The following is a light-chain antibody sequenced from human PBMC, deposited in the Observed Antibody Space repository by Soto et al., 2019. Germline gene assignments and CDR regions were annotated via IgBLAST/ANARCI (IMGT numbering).Light chain of an antibody. J-gene: IGKJ4*01. CDR2: AAS. V-gene: IGKV1-39*01. Sequence: DIQMTQSPSTLSASVGDRVTITCRASESIRTWLAWYQHKPGKAPKVLISAASTLQSGVPSRFSGSVSGTDFTLTISSLQPEDSASYYCQQYYNSVLTFGGGTKVDIK. CDR3: QQYYNSVLT. CDR1: ESIRTW.